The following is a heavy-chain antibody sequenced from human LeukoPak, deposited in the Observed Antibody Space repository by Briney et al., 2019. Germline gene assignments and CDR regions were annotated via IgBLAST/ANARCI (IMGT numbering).Heavy chain of an antibody. CDR3: ARVLSGGDAFDI. Sequence: PSETLSLTCTVSGGSISSYYWSWIRQPPGKGLEWIGYTYYSGSTNYNPSLKSRVTISVDTSKNQFSLKLSSVTAADTAVYYCARVLSGGDAFDIWGQGTMVTVSS. J-gene: IGHJ3*02. CDR1: GGSISSYY. D-gene: IGHD7-27*01. CDR2: TYYSGST. V-gene: IGHV4-59*01.